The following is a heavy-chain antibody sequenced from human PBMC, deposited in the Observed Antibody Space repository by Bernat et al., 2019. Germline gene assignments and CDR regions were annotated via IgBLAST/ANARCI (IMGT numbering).Heavy chain of an antibody. CDR3: ARQGGDWEKAFEY. CDR2: YYTGIT. Sequence: QVQLQESGPGLVKPSETLSLTCTVSGGSISTYFWSWIRQPPGKGLEWIGYYTGITTYNPSLQSRVTISGDTSKIQFSLKLSSVTAADTAVYYCARQGGDWEKAFEYWGQGIQVTVSS. V-gene: IGHV4-59*08. J-gene: IGHJ4*02. CDR1: GGSISTYF. D-gene: IGHD2-21*02.